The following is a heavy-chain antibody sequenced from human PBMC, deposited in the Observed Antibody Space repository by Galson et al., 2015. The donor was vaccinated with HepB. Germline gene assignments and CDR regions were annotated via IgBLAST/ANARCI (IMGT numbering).Heavy chain of an antibody. Sequence: SVKVSCKASGYTFTSYAMNWVRQAPGQGLEWMGWINTNTGNPTYAQGFTGRFVFSLDTSVSTAYLQICSLKAEDTAVYYCAREGVVRGVINTFDPWGQGTLVTVSS. CDR1: GYTFTSYA. V-gene: IGHV7-4-1*01. CDR2: INTNTGNP. D-gene: IGHD3-10*01. CDR3: AREGVVRGVINTFDP. J-gene: IGHJ5*02.